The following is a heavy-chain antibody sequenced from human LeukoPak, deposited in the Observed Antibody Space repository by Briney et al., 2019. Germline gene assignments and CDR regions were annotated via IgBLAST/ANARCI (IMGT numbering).Heavy chain of an antibody. V-gene: IGHV3-30*18. CDR1: GFSFSSYV. Sequence: GRSLRLSCAASGFSFSSYVMHWVRQAPGKGLEWEAVISSDGSDKYYADSGKGRFTISRDNSKNQLYLQMNSLRPEDTAVYYCAKGVRGVIAYYLDYWGQGTLVTVSS. CDR3: AKGVRGVIAYYLDY. D-gene: IGHD3-10*01. J-gene: IGHJ4*02. CDR2: ISSDGSDK.